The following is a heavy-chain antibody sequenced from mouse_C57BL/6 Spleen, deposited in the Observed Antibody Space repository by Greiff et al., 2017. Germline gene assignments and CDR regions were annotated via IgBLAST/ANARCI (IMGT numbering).Heavy chain of an antibody. CDR2: INPNNGGT. D-gene: IGHD1-1*01. J-gene: IGHJ3*02. CDR1: GYTFTDYY. V-gene: IGHV1-26*01. Sequence: VQLQQSGPELVKPGASVKISCKASGYTFTDYYMNWVKQSHGKSLEWIGDINPNNGGTSYNQKFKGKATLTVDKSSSTAYMELRSLTSEDSAVYYCALITTVVARWGQGTLVTVSA. CDR3: ALITTVVAR.